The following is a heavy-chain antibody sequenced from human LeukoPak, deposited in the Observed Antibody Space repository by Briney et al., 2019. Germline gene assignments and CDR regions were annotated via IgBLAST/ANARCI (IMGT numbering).Heavy chain of an antibody. V-gene: IGHV4-61*02. Sequence: SQTLSLTCTVSGGSISSGSYYWSWIRQPAGKGLEWIGRIYTSGSTNYNPSLKSRVTISVDTSKNQFSLKLSSGTAADTAVYYCARGYQAVAGTYWGQGTLVTVSS. J-gene: IGHJ4*02. CDR2: IYTSGST. CDR3: ARGYQAVAGTY. D-gene: IGHD6-19*01. CDR1: GGSISSGSYY.